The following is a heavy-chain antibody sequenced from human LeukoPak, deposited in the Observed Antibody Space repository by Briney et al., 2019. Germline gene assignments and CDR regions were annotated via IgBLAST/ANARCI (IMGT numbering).Heavy chain of an antibody. CDR2: ICGSGGST. Sequence: GGSLRLSCAASGFTFSSYAMSWVRQAPGKGLEWVSAICGSGGSTYYADSVKGRFTISRDNSKNTLYLQMNSLRAEDTAVYYCAKGSPYSSSWSQGVWGQGTLVTVSS. CDR1: GFTFSSYA. CDR3: AKGSPYSSSWSQGV. J-gene: IGHJ4*02. D-gene: IGHD6-13*01. V-gene: IGHV3-23*01.